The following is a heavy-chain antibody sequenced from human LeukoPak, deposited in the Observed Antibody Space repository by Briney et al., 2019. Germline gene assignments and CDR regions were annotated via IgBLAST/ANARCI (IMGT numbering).Heavy chain of an antibody. CDR1: GFTFSSYA. CDR3: ATRSSGSGSYYNPFYYYYGMDV. Sequence: PGGSLRLSCAASGFTFSSYAMHWVRQAPGKGLEYVSGISSNGGRTYYANSVKGRFTISRDNSKNTLYLQMGSLRAEDMAVYYCATRSSGSGSYYNPFYYYYGMDVWGQGTTVTVSS. D-gene: IGHD3-10*01. CDR2: ISSNGGRT. V-gene: IGHV3-64*01. J-gene: IGHJ6*02.